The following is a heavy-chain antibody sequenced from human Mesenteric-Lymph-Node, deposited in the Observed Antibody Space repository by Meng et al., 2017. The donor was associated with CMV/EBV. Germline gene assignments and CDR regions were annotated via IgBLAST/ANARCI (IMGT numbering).Heavy chain of an antibody. CDR1: GYSFTSYW. V-gene: IGHV5-51*01. Sequence: SCKGSGYSFTSYWIGWVRQMPGKGLEWMGVVHPDDSDTRYRPSFRGQVTISADKSISIAYLQWSSLKASDSAMYYCVISGSYGSDFDYWGQGTLVTVSS. CDR3: VISGSYGSDFDY. D-gene: IGHD5-18*01. CDR2: VHPDDSDT. J-gene: IGHJ4*01.